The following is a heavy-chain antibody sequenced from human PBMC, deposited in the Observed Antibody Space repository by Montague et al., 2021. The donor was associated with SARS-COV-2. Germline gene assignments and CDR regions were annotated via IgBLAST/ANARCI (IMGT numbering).Heavy chain of an antibody. V-gene: IGHV4-39*07. J-gene: IGHJ6*02. CDR3: ARDSTIRFGKLFGAYYYYYGVDV. Sequence: SETLSLTCTVSGGSISSSSYYWGWIRPPPGMGLEWIGCIYYSGSTYYNPSLKSRVTISVDTSKNQFSLKLNSVTAADTAVYYCARDSTIRFGKLFGAYYYYYGVDVWGQGTTVTVSS. D-gene: IGHD3-10*01. CDR1: GGSISSSSYY. CDR2: IYYSGST.